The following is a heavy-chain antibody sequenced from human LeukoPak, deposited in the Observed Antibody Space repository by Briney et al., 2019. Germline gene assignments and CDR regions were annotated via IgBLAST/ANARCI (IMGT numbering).Heavy chain of an antibody. Sequence: GRSLRLSCAASGFTFSSYGMHWVRQAPGKGLEWVAVIWYDGSNKYYADSVKGRFTISRDNSKNTLYLQMNSLRAEDTAVYYCASLLVVPAAKLFNDAFDIWGQGTMVTVSS. J-gene: IGHJ3*02. V-gene: IGHV3-33*01. D-gene: IGHD2-2*01. CDR1: GFTFSSYG. CDR3: ASLLVVPAAKLFNDAFDI. CDR2: IWYDGSNK.